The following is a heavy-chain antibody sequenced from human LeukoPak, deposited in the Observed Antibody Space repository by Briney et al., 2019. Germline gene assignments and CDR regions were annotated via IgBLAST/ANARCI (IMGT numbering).Heavy chain of an antibody. J-gene: IGHJ4*02. Sequence: ASVKVSCKASGYTFTGYYMHWVRQAPGQGLEWMGWINPNSGGTNYAQKFQGWVTMTRDTSISTAYMELSRLRSDDTAVYYCARDWYYYDSSGYYYALRYWGQGTLVTVSS. CDR3: ARDWYYYDSSGYYYALRY. CDR1: GYTFTGYY. CDR2: INPNSGGT. V-gene: IGHV1-2*04. D-gene: IGHD3-22*01.